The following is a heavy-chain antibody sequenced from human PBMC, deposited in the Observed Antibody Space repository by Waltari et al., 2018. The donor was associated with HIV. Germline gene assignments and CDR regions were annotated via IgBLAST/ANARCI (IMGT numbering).Heavy chain of an antibody. J-gene: IGHJ4*02. CDR3: ARDALWYSSGLPYYFDY. Sequence: QVQLVQSGSELKKPGASVKVSCKASGYTFTSYAMNWVRQAPGQGLEWMGWINTRTGKPTEAQRFTGRFVFSVDTSVSTAYLQISSLKAEDTAVYYCARDALWYSSGLPYYFDYWGQGTLVTVSS. CDR2: INTRTGKP. V-gene: IGHV7-4-1*02. D-gene: IGHD6-19*01. CDR1: GYTFTSYA.